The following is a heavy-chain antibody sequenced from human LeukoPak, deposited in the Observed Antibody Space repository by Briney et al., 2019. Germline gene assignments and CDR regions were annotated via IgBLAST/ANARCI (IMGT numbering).Heavy chain of an antibody. Sequence: SETLSLTYTVSGYSISSGSYWGWIRPPPGKGLEWIGYIYHSGSTNYNPSLKSRVTMSVDTSKNQFSLKLSSVTAADTAVYYCAREDWNYQLDYWGQGTLVTVSS. D-gene: IGHD1-7*01. V-gene: IGHV4-38-2*02. CDR2: IYHSGST. J-gene: IGHJ4*02. CDR3: AREDWNYQLDY. CDR1: GYSISSGSY.